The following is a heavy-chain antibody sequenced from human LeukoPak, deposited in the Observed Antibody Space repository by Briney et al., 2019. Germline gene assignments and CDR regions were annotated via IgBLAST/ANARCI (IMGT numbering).Heavy chain of an antibody. D-gene: IGHD4/OR15-4a*01. Sequence: PSETLSLTCAVFGGSFSGYYWSWIRQPPGKGLEWIGEINHSGSTNYNPSLKSRVTISVDTSKNQFSLKLSSVTAADTAVYYCARNRVLTFYYYYGMDVWGQGTTVTVSS. V-gene: IGHV4-34*01. CDR3: ARNRVLTFYYYYGMDV. CDR1: GGSFSGYY. CDR2: INHSGST. J-gene: IGHJ6*02.